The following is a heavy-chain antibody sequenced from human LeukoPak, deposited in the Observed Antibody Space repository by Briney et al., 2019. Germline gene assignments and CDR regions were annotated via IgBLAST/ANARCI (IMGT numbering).Heavy chain of an antibody. Sequence: SETLSLTCAVYGVSFSGYYWSWIRQPPGKGLEWIGEINHSGSTNYNPSLKSRVTISVDTSKNQFSLKLSSVTAADTAVYYCARGRRVLLWFGSPIFDYWGQGTLVTVSS. CDR1: GVSFSGYY. J-gene: IGHJ4*02. V-gene: IGHV4-34*01. CDR3: ARGRRVLLWFGSPIFDY. D-gene: IGHD3-10*01. CDR2: INHSGST.